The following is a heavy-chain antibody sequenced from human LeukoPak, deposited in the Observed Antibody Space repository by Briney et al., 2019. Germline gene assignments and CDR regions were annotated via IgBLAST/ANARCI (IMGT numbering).Heavy chain of an antibody. J-gene: IGHJ4*02. Sequence: GSLRLSCAASGFTVSGNYMSWVRQAPGKGLEWVSVIYSGGSTYYADSVKGRFTISRDNSKNTLYLQMNSLRAEDTAVYYCARDRGSGSYYVAFDYWGQGTLVTVSS. CDR2: IYSGGST. V-gene: IGHV3-53*01. D-gene: IGHD1-26*01. CDR1: GFTVSGNY. CDR3: ARDRGSGSYYVAFDY.